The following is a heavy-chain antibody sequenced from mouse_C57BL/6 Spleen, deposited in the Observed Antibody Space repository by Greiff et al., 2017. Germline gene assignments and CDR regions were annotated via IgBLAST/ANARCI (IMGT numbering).Heavy chain of an antibody. CDR3: TSYYYGSSRAY. CDR1: GFNIKDDY. D-gene: IGHD1-1*01. Sequence: EVQLQESGAELVRPGASVKLSCTASGFNIKDDYMHWVKQRPEQGLEWIGWIDPENGDTEYASKFQGKATITADTSSNTAYLQLSSLTSEDTAVYYCTSYYYGSSRAYWGQGTTLTVSS. J-gene: IGHJ2*01. V-gene: IGHV14-4*01. CDR2: IDPENGDT.